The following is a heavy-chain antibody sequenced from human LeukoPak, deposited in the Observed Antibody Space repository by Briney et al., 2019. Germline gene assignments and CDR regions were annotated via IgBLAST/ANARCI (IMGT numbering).Heavy chain of an antibody. D-gene: IGHD2-2*01. CDR3: AREYCSSTSCPTGGFDP. J-gene: IGHJ5*02. CDR2: IYYSGST. CDR1: GGSISSYY. V-gene: IGHV4-59*01. Sequence: PSETLSLTCTVSGGSISSYYWSWIRQPPGKGLEWIGYIYYSGSTNYNPSLKSRVTISVDTSKNQFTLKLSSVTAADTAVYYCAREYCSSTSCPTGGFDPWGQGTLVTVSS.